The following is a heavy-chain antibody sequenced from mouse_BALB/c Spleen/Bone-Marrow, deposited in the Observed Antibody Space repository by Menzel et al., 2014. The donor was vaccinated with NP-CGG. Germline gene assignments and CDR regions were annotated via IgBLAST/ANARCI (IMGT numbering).Heavy chain of an antibody. Sequence: KQSGSELVRPGASVKLSCKASGYTFTSYWMHWVKQRPGQGLEWIGNNYPGRGSTNYDEKFKSKATLTVDTSSSTAYMQLSSLTSEDSAVYFCTREDRDWYFDVWGAGTTVTVSS. CDR3: TREDRDWYFDV. V-gene: IGHV1S22*01. CDR1: GYTFTSYW. J-gene: IGHJ1*01. CDR2: NYPGRGST.